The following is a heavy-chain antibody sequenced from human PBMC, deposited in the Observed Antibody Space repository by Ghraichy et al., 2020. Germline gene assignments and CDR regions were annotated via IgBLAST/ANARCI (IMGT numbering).Heavy chain of an antibody. CDR3: ARSLVLGFWYFDL. D-gene: IGHD3-10*01. CDR2: ISSDGSNI. CDR1: GFTFSSFA. J-gene: IGHJ2*01. Sequence: GGSLRLSCAASGFTFSSFAIHWVRQTPGKGLEWVAVISSDGSNIYYADSATGRFTISRDNSKNALYLQMNSLRAEDTALYSCARSLVLGFWYFDLWGRGTRVTVSS. V-gene: IGHV3-30*04.